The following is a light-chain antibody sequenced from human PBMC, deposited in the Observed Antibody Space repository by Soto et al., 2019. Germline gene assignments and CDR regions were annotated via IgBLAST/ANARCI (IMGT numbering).Light chain of an antibody. J-gene: IGLJ1*01. CDR3: SSYASSSTRV. CDR2: EVS. Sequence: QSALTQPASVSGSPGQSITISCTGTSSDVGAYNYVPWYQQYPGKAPKLMIYEVSNRPSGASNRFSGSKSGNMASLTISGLQAEDEAYYYCSSYASSSTRVFGTGPKVTVL. V-gene: IGLV2-14*01. CDR1: SSDVGAYNY.